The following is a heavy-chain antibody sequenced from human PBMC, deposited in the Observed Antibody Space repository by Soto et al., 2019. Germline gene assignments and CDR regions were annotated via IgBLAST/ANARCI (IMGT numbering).Heavy chain of an antibody. Sequence: QVQLQESGPGLVKPSGTLSLTCAVSGDSISSDKWWGWVRQPPGKGMEWIGEIYHSGRTNCNPSLKSRVTITVEKTKIQYSLELSSMTAADTAVYYCARGGDWKFAYWGQGSLVTVSS. V-gene: IGHV4-4*02. CDR1: GDSISSDKW. D-gene: IGHD2-21*02. J-gene: IGHJ4*02. CDR2: IYHSGRT. CDR3: ARGGDWKFAY.